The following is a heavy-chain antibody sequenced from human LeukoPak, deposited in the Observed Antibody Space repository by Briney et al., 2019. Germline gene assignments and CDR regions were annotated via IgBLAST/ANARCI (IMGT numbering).Heavy chain of an antibody. CDR2: IYTSGST. D-gene: IGHD3-3*01. J-gene: IGHJ4*02. CDR3: ARGSGSGYYTAGDDY. Sequence: SQTLSLTCTVSGGSISSGSYYWSWIRQPAGKGLEWIGRIYTSGSTNYNPSLKSRVTISVDTSKNQFSLKLSSVTAADTAVYYCARGSGSGYYTAGDDYWGQGTLVTVSS. CDR1: GGSISSGSYY. V-gene: IGHV4-61*02.